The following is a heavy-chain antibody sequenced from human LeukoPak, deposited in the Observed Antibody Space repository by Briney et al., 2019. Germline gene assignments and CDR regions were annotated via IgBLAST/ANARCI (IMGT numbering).Heavy chain of an antibody. Sequence: SETLSLTCTVSGGSISSSSYYWGWIRQPPGKGLEWIGSIYYSGSTYYNPSLKSRVTISVDTSKNQFSLKLSSVTAADTAVYYCARHPQNYYDSSGYSPTLFDYWGQGTLVTVSS. CDR2: IYYSGST. CDR3: ARHPQNYYDSSGYSPTLFDY. J-gene: IGHJ4*02. CDR1: GGSISSSSYY. D-gene: IGHD3-22*01. V-gene: IGHV4-39*01.